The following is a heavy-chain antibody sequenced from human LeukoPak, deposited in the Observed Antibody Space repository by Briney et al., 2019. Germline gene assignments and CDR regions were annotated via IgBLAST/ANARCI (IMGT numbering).Heavy chain of an antibody. V-gene: IGHV4-59*12. J-gene: IGHJ6*03. D-gene: IGHD3-10*01. Sequence: SETLSLTCTVSVGSISTYYWSWIRQPPGKALEWIGYIYHSGSTYYNPSLKSRVTISVDTSKNQFSLKLSSVTAADTAVYYCARDSGDLQMYYYMDVWGKGTTVTVSS. CDR3: ARDSGDLQMYYYMDV. CDR1: VGSISTYY. CDR2: IYHSGST.